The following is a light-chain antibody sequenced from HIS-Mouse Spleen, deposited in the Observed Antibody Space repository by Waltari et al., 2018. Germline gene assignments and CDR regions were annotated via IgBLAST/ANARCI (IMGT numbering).Light chain of an antibody. CDR2: GKN. CDR3: NSRDSSGNHLSV. CDR1: SLRSYY. J-gene: IGLJ1*01. V-gene: IGLV3-19*01. Sequence: SSELTQDPAVSVALGQTVRITCQGDSLRSYYASWYQQKPAQAPVLVIYGKNNRPSGIPDRFSGSSSGNTASLTITGAQAEDEADYYCNSRDSSGNHLSVFGTGTKVTVL.